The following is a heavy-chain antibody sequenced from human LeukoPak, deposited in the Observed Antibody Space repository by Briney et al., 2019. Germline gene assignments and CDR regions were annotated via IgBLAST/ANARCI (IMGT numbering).Heavy chain of an antibody. V-gene: IGHV4-34*01. CDR3: ATLLNRSGYSRYYYYYMDV. Sequence: PSETLSLTCAVYGGSFSGYYWSWLRQPPGKGLEGIGEINHSGSTNYNPSLKSRVTISVDTSKDQFSLKLSSVTAADTAVYYCATLLNRSGYSRYYYYYMDVWGKGTTVTVSS. CDR2: INHSGST. D-gene: IGHD3-3*01. J-gene: IGHJ6*03. CDR1: GGSFSGYY.